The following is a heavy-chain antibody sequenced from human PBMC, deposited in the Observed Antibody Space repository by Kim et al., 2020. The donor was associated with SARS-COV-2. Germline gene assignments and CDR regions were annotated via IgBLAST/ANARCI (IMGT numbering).Heavy chain of an antibody. D-gene: IGHD3-9*01. J-gene: IGHJ6*02. CDR3: ARDRDLTGYYIYYYYGMDV. Sequence: GRFTISRDNAKNSLYLQMNSLRAEDTAVYYCARDRDLTGYYIYYYYGMDVWGQGTTVTVSS. V-gene: IGHV3-11*06.